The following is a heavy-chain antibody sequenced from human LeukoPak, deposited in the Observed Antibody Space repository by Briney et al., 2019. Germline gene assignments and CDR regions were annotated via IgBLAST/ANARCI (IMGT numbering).Heavy chain of an antibody. CDR1: GGSSSGYY. Sequence: SETLSLTCAVYGGSSSGYYWSWIRQSPGKGLEWIGEINHSGVINYNPSLKSRVTISVDTSKNQFSLKLSSVTAADTAVYHWARQRHPRDWGQGTLVTVSS. CDR3: ARQRHPRD. J-gene: IGHJ4*02. CDR2: INHSGVI. D-gene: IGHD6-25*01. V-gene: IGHV4-34*01.